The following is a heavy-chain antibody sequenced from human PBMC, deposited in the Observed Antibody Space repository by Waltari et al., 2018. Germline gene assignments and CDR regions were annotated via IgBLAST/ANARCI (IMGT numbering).Heavy chain of an antibody. CDR1: GGSISSGGYY. Sequence: QVQLQESGPGLVKPSQTLSLTCTVSGGSISSGGYYWSWIRQHPGKGLEWIGYIYYSGSTYYNPSRKSRVTISVDSSKNQFSLKLSSVTAADTAVYYWARPGYSSAWYFDLWGRGTLVTVSS. CDR3: ARPGYSSAWYFDL. D-gene: IGHD5-18*01. V-gene: IGHV4-31*03. J-gene: IGHJ2*01. CDR2: IYYSGST.